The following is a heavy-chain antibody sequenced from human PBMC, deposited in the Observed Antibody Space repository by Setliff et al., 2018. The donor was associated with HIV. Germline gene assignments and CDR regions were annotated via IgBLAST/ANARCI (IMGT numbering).Heavy chain of an antibody. J-gene: IGHJ4*02. D-gene: IGHD1-26*01. CDR3: TTRGTWDYRDYFDY. CDR2: IKTKTDGGTT. Sequence: PGGSLRLSCAVSGFTFSNAWMSWVRQAPGKGLEWVGRIKTKTDGGTTDYAAPVKGRFTISRDDSKKMLYLQMNSLKTEDTAVYYCTTRGTWDYRDYFDYWGQGTLVTVSS. CDR1: GFTFSNAW. V-gene: IGHV3-15*01.